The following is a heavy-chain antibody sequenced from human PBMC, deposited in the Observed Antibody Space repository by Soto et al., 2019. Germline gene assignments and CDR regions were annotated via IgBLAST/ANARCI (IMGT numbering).Heavy chain of an antibody. CDR3: AKDITYDSSGRSYGMDV. CDR1: GFTFDDYA. J-gene: IGHJ6*02. D-gene: IGHD3-22*01. V-gene: IGHV3-9*01. CDR2: ISWNSGGI. Sequence: SLRLSCAASGFTFDDYAMHWVRQAPGKGLEWVSGISWNSGGIGYADSVKGRFTISRDNAKNSLYLQMNSLRAEDTALYYCAKDITYDSSGRSYGMDVWGQGTTVTVSS.